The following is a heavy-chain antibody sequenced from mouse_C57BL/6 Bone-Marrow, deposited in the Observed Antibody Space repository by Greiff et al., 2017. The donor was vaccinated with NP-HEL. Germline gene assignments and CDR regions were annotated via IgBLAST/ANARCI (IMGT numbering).Heavy chain of an antibody. D-gene: IGHD1-1*01. CDR3: AREPHSSYFDY. CDR1: GYTFTSYW. Sequence: QVQLQQPGAELVKPGASVKLSCKASGYTFTSYWMQWVKQRPGQGLEWIGEIDPSDSYTNYNQKFKGKATLTVDTPSSTAYMQLSSLTSEDSAVYYCAREPHSSYFDYWGQGTTLTVSS. CDR2: IDPSDSYT. J-gene: IGHJ2*01. V-gene: IGHV1-50*01.